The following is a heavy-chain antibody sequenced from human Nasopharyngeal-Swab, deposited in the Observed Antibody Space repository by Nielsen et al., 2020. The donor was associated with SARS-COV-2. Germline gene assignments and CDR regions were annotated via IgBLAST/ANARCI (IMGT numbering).Heavy chain of an antibody. Sequence: GGSLRLSCAASGFTFSDSAIHWVRQASGKGLEWVGRIRSKGNTYATVYAASVKGRFIIFRDDPTNTAYLQMNSLKTEDTAVYYCTRCGGGCYSGRDYWGQGTLVTVSS. J-gene: IGHJ4*02. CDR1: GFTFSDSA. CDR3: TRCGGGCYSGRDY. D-gene: IGHD2-15*01. CDR2: IRSKGNTYAT. V-gene: IGHV3-73*01.